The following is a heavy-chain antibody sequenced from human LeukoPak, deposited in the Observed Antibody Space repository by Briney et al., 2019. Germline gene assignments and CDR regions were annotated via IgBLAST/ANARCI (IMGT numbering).Heavy chain of an antibody. D-gene: IGHD2-15*01. CDR1: GGSISSSNW. CDR3: ARDLVVAATPSGGYYDY. V-gene: IGHV4-4*02. J-gene: IGHJ4*02. Sequence: SETLSLTCAVSGGSISSSNWWSWVRQPPGKGLEWIGEIYHSGSTNYNPSLKSRVTISVDKSKNQFSLKLSSVTAADTAVYYCARDLVVAATPSGGYYDYWGQGTLVTVSS. CDR2: IYHSGST.